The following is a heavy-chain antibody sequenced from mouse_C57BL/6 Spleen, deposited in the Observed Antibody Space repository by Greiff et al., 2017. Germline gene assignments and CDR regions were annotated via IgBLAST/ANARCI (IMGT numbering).Heavy chain of an antibody. J-gene: IGHJ3*01. V-gene: IGHV1-69*01. Sequence: QVQLQQPGAELVMPGASVKLSCKASGYTFTSYLMHWVKQRPGQGLEWIGEIDPSDSYTNYNQKFKGKSTLTVDKSSSTAYLQLSSLTSEDSADYYCASVYGSREAWFADWGKGTLVTVSA. CDR3: ASVYGSREAWFAD. D-gene: IGHD1-1*01. CDR2: IDPSDSYT. CDR1: GYTFTSYL.